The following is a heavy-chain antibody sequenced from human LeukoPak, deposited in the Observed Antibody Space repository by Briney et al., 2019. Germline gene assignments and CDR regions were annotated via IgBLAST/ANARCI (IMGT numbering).Heavy chain of an antibody. CDR2: ISDDGSKI. CDR3: AKDDDYDYGDYVLDY. V-gene: IGHV3-30*04. CDR1: GSTFSTHA. D-gene: IGHD4-17*01. Sequence: PGRSLRLSCAASGSTFSTHAMHWVRQAPGKGLEWVAVISDDGSKIYYADSVKGRFTISRDNSKNTLYLQMNSLRAEDTAVYYCAKDDDYDYGDYVLDYWGQGTLVTVSS. J-gene: IGHJ4*02.